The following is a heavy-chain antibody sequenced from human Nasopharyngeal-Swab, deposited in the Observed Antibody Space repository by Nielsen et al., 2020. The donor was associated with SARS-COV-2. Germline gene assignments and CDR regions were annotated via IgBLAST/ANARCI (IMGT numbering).Heavy chain of an antibody. V-gene: IGHV3-11*04. Sequence: GGSLRLSCAASGFSFSDYYMSWLRQAPGKGLEWISYISSGGTTKYYADSAKGRFAISRDNARRSLFLQMNSLRAEDTALYYCARRAYYYDSRGFYEDYWGQGTLVTVSS. CDR1: GFSFSDYY. J-gene: IGHJ4*02. D-gene: IGHD3-22*01. CDR2: ISSGGTTK. CDR3: ARRAYYYDSRGFYEDY.